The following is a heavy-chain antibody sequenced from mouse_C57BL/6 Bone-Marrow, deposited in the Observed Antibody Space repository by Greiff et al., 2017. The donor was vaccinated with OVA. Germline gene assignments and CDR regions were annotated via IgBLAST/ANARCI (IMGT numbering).Heavy chain of an antibody. CDR3: AIYRGSSFDY. J-gene: IGHJ2*01. Sequence: VQLQQSGAELVKPGASVKMSCKASGYTFTTYPIEWMKQNHGKSLEWIGNFHPYNDDTKYNEKFKGKATLTVDKSSSTAYMQLSSLTSEDSAVYYCAIYRGSSFDYWGQGTTLTVSS. D-gene: IGHD1-1*01. CDR2: FHPYNDDT. V-gene: IGHV1-47*01. CDR1: GYTFTTYP.